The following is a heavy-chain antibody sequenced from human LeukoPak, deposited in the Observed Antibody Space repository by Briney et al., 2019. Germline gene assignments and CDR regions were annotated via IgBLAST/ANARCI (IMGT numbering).Heavy chain of an antibody. CDR3: ARANTVTTFPDFDY. D-gene: IGHD4-17*01. CDR1: GYTFTSYG. J-gene: IGHJ4*02. CDR2: ISAYNGNT. Sequence: ASVKVSCKASGYTFTSYGISWVRQAPGQGLEWMGWISAYNGNTNYAQKLQGRVTMTTDTSTSTAYMELRSLRSDDTAVYYCARANTVTTFPDFDYWGQGTLVTVSS. V-gene: IGHV1-18*01.